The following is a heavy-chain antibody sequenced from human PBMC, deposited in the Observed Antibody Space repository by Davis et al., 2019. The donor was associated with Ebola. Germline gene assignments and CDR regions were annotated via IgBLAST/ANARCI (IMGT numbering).Heavy chain of an antibody. Sequence: SETLSLTCSVSGDSLSGFYWSWIRQPPGKGLEWIGYIYYTGSTDYNPSLKSRVTISVDTSKNQFSLKLSSVTAADTAVYYCARENYDILTNWFDPWGQGTLVTVSS. CDR1: GDSLSGFY. V-gene: IGHV4-59*01. J-gene: IGHJ5*02. D-gene: IGHD3-9*01. CDR2: IYYTGST. CDR3: ARENYDILTNWFDP.